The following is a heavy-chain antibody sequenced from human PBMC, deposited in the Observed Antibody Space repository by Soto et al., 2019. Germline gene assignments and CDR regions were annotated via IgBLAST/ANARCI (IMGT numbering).Heavy chain of an antibody. CDR3: AKLTSRMVYARSEYYFDY. J-gene: IGHJ4*02. Sequence: GGSLRLSCAASGFTFSSYAMSWVRQAPGKGLEWVSAISGSGGSTYYADSVKGRFTISRDNSKNTLYLQMNSLRAEDTAVYYCAKLTSRMVYARSEYYFDYWGQGTLVTVSS. CDR2: ISGSGGST. D-gene: IGHD2-8*01. V-gene: IGHV3-23*01. CDR1: GFTFSSYA.